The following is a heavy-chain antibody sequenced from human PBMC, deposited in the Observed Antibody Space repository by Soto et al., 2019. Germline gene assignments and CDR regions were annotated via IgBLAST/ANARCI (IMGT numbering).Heavy chain of an antibody. CDR3: ARNSYSYPDF. CDR1: GYSFTSYW. Sequence: PGASLKISCKGSGYSFTSYWIGWVRQMPGKGLEWRGIIYHGESDNRYSPSFQGQVTISADKSINTAYLQWSSLKSSDTAMYYCARNSYSYPDFWGHGTLVTVSS. V-gene: IGHV5-51*01. CDR2: IYHGESDN. J-gene: IGHJ4*01. D-gene: IGHD5-18*01.